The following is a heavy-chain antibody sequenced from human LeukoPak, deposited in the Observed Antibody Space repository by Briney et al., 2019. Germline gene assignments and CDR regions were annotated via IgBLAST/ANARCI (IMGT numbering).Heavy chain of an antibody. Sequence: PGGSLRLSCAVSGFTFSSYAMSWVRQAPGKGLEWVSAISCSGGSTYYAASVKGPFTISRDNSKNTLYLQMNSLRAEDTAVYYCAKDGGDSGWYPVDYWGQGTLVTVSS. CDR2: ISCSGGST. CDR1: GFTFSSYA. CDR3: AKDGGDSGWYPVDY. J-gene: IGHJ4*02. V-gene: IGHV3-23*01. D-gene: IGHD6-19*01.